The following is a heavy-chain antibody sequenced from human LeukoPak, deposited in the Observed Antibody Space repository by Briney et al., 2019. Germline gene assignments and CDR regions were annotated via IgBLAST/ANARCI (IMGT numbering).Heavy chain of an antibody. CDR3: ARVDSNDYYAASWYFDL. Sequence: ASVKVSCKASGYSFTDYAITWVRQAPGQGLEWMGWISAYNAKTKYAQTLQGRVTMTTDTSTSTAYMELRSLRSDDTAVHYCARVDSNDYYAASWYFDLWGRGTLVTVSS. V-gene: IGHV1-18*01. CDR1: GYSFTDYA. J-gene: IGHJ2*01. D-gene: IGHD3-22*01. CDR2: ISAYNAKT.